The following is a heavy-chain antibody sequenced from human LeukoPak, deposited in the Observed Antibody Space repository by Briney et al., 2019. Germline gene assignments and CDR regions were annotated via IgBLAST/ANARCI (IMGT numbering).Heavy chain of an antibody. J-gene: IGHJ4*02. V-gene: IGHV3-9*01. D-gene: IGHD6-19*01. Sequence: GGSLRLSCAGSGFIFNNYAMHWVRHPPGKGLEWVSGISWNSGTIDYADSVRGRFTISRDNAKNSLYLQMDSLRVEDTAFYYCAKDNRRHYTSGPNPDSLHWGQGALVTVSS. CDR1: GFIFNNYA. CDR3: AKDNRRHYTSGPNPDSLH. CDR2: ISWNSGTI.